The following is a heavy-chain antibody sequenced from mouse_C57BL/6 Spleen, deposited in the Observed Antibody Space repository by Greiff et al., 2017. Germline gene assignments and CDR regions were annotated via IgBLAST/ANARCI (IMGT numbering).Heavy chain of an antibody. V-gene: IGHV14-2*01. Sequence: EVQLKESGAELVKPGASVKLSCTASGFNIKDYYMHWVKQRTEQGLEWIGRIDPEDGETKYAPKVQGKATITADTSSNTAYLQRSSLTSEDTAVYYCAIAMAYDGFRDFGYWGQGTTLTVSS. CDR2: IDPEDGET. D-gene: IGHD2-3*01. CDR3: AIAMAYDGFRDFGY. CDR1: GFNIKDYY. J-gene: IGHJ2*01.